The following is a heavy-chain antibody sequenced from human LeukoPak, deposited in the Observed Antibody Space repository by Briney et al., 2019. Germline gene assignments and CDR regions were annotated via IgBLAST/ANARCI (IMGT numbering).Heavy chain of an antibody. J-gene: IGHJ6*03. CDR3: AREGPITIFGVVKFMDV. CDR2: IYTSGST. D-gene: IGHD3-3*01. V-gene: IGHV4-4*07. Sequence: SETLSLTCTVSGGSISSYYWSWIRQPAGKGLEWIGRIYTSGSTNYNPSLKSRVTISVDKSKNQFSLKLSSVTAVDTAVYYCAREGPITIFGVVKFMDVWGKGTTVTVSS. CDR1: GGSISSYY.